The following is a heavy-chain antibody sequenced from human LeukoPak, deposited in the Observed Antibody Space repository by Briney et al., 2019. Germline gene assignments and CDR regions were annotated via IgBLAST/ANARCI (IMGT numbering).Heavy chain of an antibody. Sequence: PGGSLRLSCAASGFTFSNFAMSWVRQAPGKGLEWVSAISGSGGSTYYADSVKGRFTISRDNSKNTLYLQMNSLRAEDTAVYYCAKDADYYDSSGYFEFDYWGQGTLVTVSS. CDR2: ISGSGGST. CDR3: AKDADYYDSSGYFEFDY. J-gene: IGHJ4*02. V-gene: IGHV3-23*01. CDR1: GFTFSNFA. D-gene: IGHD3-22*01.